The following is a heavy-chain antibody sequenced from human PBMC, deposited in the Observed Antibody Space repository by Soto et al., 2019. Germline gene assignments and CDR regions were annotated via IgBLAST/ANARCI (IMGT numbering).Heavy chain of an antibody. CDR2: IDPSDSYT. CDR1: GYSFTSYC. CDR3: AGRYCSSTSCYYYYGMDV. J-gene: IGHJ6*02. Sequence: GEALKISGKGSGYSFTSYCISRVLHRPGKGLEWMGRIDPSDSYTNYSPSFQGHVTISADKSISTAYLQWSSLKASDTAMYYCAGRYCSSTSCYYYYGMDVWGQGTTVTVSS. V-gene: IGHV5-10-1*01. D-gene: IGHD2-2*01.